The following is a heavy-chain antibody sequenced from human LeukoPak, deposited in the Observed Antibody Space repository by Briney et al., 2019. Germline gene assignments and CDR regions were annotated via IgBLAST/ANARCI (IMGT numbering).Heavy chain of an antibody. CDR3: ARGGNIYGADAFDI. CDR2: IYYSGRT. D-gene: IGHD5-18*01. CDR1: GGSASSGRFY. Sequence: PSETLSLTCSVSGGSASSGRFYWNWIRQHPGKGLEWIGYIYYSGRTHNNPSLKSRLSISLDTSESQFSLRLTSATAADTAVYYCARGGNIYGADAFDIWGQGTMVTVSS. J-gene: IGHJ3*02. V-gene: IGHV4-31*03.